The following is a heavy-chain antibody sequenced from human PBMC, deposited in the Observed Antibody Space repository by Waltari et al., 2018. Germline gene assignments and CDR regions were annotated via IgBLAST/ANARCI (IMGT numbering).Heavy chain of an antibody. CDR1: GGSISSSNW. J-gene: IGHJ6*02. Sequence: QVQLQESGPGLVKPSGTLSLTCAVSGGSISSSNWWSWVRQPPGKGLEWIGEIYHSGSTNYNPYIKGRGTISVDKSKHQFSMKLSSVTAADTAVYYCARGEYGDYENYYGMDVWGQGTTVTVSS. V-gene: IGHV4-4*02. CDR3: ARGEYGDYENYYGMDV. CDR2: IYHSGST. D-gene: IGHD4-17*01.